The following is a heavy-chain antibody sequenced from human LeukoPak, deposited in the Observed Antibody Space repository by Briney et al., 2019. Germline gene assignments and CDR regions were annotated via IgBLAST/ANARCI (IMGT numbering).Heavy chain of an antibody. CDR1: GFTFSSYS. Sequence: SLRLSCAASGFTFSSYSMNWVRQAPGKGLEWVSGISWNSGSIGYADSVKGRFTISRDNAKDSLYLQMNSLRAEDTALYYCARGHYGSGSYPDYWGQGTLVTVSS. CDR2: ISWNSGSI. J-gene: IGHJ4*02. CDR3: ARGHYGSGSYPDY. D-gene: IGHD3-10*01. V-gene: IGHV3-9*01.